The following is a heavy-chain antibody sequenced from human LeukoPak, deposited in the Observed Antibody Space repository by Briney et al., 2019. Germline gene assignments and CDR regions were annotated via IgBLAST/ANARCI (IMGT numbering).Heavy chain of an antibody. V-gene: IGHV4-31*11. J-gene: IGHJ4*02. D-gene: IGHD4-17*01. CDR2: ISYRGST. Sequence: PSQSLSLTCAVSVDSINRGGYYWGWLRHHPGKGLEWTGYISYRGSTYYNPSLKSRITISLDTSKNQFSLRLSSGSAADTVVYFCTDGPHHYFDSWGQGTLVTVSS. CDR1: VDSINRGGYY. CDR3: TDGPHHYFDS.